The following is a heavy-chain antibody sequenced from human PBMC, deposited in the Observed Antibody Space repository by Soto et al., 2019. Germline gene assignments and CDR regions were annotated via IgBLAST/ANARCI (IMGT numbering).Heavy chain of an antibody. CDR2: IYYSGNT. CDR3: ARDRLMATAGTARHYFGLDV. V-gene: IGHV4-31*03. CDR1: GGSIRSGGYY. J-gene: IGHJ6*02. Sequence: PSAPLSLTCTVSGGSIRSGGYYWSWVRQNPRRGLEWIGNIYYSGNTYYNPSLKSRLTISVDTSKNQFSLNLSSVTAADTAVYYCARDRLMATAGTARHYFGLDVWGQGTTVTVSS. D-gene: IGHD5-18*01.